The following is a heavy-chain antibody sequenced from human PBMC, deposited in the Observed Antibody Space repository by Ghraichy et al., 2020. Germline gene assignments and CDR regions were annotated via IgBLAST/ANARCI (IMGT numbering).Heavy chain of an antibody. D-gene: IGHD1-26*01. CDR3: AGRGSHAFAY. Sequence: SETRSLTCAVYGGSFSGYYWSWIRQPPGKGLEWIGEINHSGSTNYNPSLKSRVTISVDTSKNQFSLKLSSVTAADTAVYYCAGRGSHAFAYWGQGTLVTVSS. V-gene: IGHV4-34*01. J-gene: IGHJ4*02. CDR1: GGSFSGYY. CDR2: INHSGST.